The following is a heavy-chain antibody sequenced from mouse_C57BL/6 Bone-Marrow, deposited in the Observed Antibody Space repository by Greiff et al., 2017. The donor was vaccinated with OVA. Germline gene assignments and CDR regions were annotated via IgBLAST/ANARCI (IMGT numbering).Heavy chain of an antibody. J-gene: IGHJ4*01. CDR1: GYAFSSSW. CDR3: ANYYGSIYAMDY. D-gene: IGHD1-1*01. V-gene: IGHV1-82*01. Sequence: LVESGPELVKPGASVKISCKASGYAFSSSWMNWVKQRPGKGLEWIGRIYPGDGDTNYNGKFKGKATLTADKSSSTAYMQLSSLTSEDSAVYFCANYYGSIYAMDYWGQGTSVTVSS. CDR2: IYPGDGDT.